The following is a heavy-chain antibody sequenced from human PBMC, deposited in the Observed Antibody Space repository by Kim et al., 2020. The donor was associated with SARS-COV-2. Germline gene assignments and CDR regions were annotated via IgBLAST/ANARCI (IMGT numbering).Heavy chain of an antibody. CDR3: ARDGHCSSSCYFDF. CDR1: GLTFSSYG. D-gene: IGHD2-2*03. J-gene: IGHJ4*02. CDR2: IWHDGSNK. V-gene: IGHV3-33*01. Sequence: GGSLRLSCAASGLTFSSYGMHWVRQAPGKGLEWVAGIWHDGSNKYYADSVKGRFTISRDNSRNTLYLQMNSLRAEDTAVYYCARDGHCSSSCYFDFWGRGTLVTVSS.